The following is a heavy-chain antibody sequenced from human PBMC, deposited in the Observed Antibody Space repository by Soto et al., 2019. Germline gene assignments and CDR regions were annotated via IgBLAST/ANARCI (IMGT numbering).Heavy chain of an antibody. J-gene: IGHJ4*02. CDR2: ISGSGGST. CDR3: AKSISEGWFGELGFDY. Sequence: EVQLLESGGGLVQPGGSLRLSCAASGFTFSSYAMSWVRQAPGKGLEWVSAISGSGGSTYYADSVKGRFTISRDNSKNTLYLQMNSLRAEDTAVYYCAKSISEGWFGELGFDYWGQGTLFTVSS. CDR1: GFTFSSYA. V-gene: IGHV3-23*01. D-gene: IGHD3-10*01.